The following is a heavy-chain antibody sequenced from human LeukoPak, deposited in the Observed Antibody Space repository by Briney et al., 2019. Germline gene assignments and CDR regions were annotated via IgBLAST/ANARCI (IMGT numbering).Heavy chain of an antibody. CDR1: GGSISSYY. J-gene: IGHJ6*03. CDR3: ASAAAPSSGWYRAPYYYYRDV. CDR2: IYYSGST. V-gene: IGHV4-59*01. Sequence: SETLSLTCTVSGGSISSYYWSWIRQPPGKGLEWIGYIYYSGSTNYNPSLKSRVTISVDTSKNQFSLKLSSVTAADTAVYYCASAAAPSSGWYRAPYYYYRDVWGKGTTVTVSS. D-gene: IGHD6-19*01.